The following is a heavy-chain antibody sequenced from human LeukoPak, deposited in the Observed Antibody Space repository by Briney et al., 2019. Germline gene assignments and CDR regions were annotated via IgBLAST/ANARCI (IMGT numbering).Heavy chain of an antibody. V-gene: IGHV4-59*01. CDR1: GGSISSYY. Sequence: RPSETLSLTRTVSGGSISSYYWSWIRQPPGKGLEWIGYIYYSGSTNYNPSLKSRVTISVDTSKNQFSLKLSSVTAADTAVYYCASGRSGSRTGYFDYWGQGTLVTVSS. CDR3: ASGRSGSRTGYFDY. J-gene: IGHJ4*02. D-gene: IGHD1-26*01. CDR2: IYYSGST.